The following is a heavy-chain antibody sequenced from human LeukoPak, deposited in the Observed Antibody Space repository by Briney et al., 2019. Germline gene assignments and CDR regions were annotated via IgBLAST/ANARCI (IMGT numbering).Heavy chain of an antibody. D-gene: IGHD6-19*01. Sequence: GGSLRLSCAASGASGCSVSRAWMNWVRQAGGKGLELVGHISSKTDGGTTDYDASVKDRFIISRDDSKNTLYLQMNSLKTEDTAVYYCTTGYSIDWYYWGQGTLVSV. CDR2: ISSKTDGGTT. CDR1: GCSVSRAW. V-gene: IGHV3-15*01. CDR3: TTGYSIDWYY. J-gene: IGHJ4*02.